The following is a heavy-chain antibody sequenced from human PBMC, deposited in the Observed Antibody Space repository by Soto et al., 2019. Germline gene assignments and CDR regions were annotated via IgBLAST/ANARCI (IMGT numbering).Heavy chain of an antibody. CDR1: GGTFSSYA. J-gene: IGHJ6*02. CDR2: IIPIFGTA. V-gene: IGHV1-69*01. D-gene: IGHD3-3*01. Sequence: SVKFYCKASGGTFSSYAISWVRQAPGQGLDWMGGIIPIFGTANYAQKFQGRVTITADESTSTAYMELSSLRSEDTAVYYCARDITIFGVVSGSGYYYGMDVWGQGTTVTVSS. CDR3: ARDITIFGVVSGSGYYYGMDV.